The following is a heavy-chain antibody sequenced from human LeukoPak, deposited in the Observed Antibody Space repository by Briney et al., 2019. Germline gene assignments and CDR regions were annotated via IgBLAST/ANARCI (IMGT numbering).Heavy chain of an antibody. J-gene: IGHJ3*02. CDR2: INPNSGGT. D-gene: IGHD3-22*01. CDR3: ARGVPLYYDSNQHDAFDI. V-gene: IGHV1-2*02. CDR1: GYTFTGYY. Sequence: ASVKVSCKASGYTFTGYYMHWVRQAPGQGLEWMGWINPNSGGTNYAQKFQGRVTMTRDTSISTAYMELSRLRSDDTAVYYCARGVPLYYDSNQHDAFDIWGQGTMVTVSS.